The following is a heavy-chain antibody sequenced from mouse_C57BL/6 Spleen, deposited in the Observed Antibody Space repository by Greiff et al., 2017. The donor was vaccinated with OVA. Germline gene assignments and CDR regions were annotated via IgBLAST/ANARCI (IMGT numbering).Heavy chain of an antibody. V-gene: IGHV1-82*01. CDR3: ARGWDTTDFDY. CDR1: GYAFSSSW. CDR2: IYPGDGDT. Sequence: VQVVESGPELVKPGASVKISCKASGYAFSSSWMNWVKQRPGKGLEWIGRIYPGDGDTNYNGKFKGKATLTADKSSSTAYMQLSSLTSEDSAVYFCARGWDTTDFDYWGQGTTLTVSS. J-gene: IGHJ2*01. D-gene: IGHD1-1*01.